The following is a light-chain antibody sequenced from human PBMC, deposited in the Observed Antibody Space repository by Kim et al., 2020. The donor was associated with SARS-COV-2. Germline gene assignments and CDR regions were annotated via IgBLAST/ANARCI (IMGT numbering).Light chain of an antibody. CDR1: TSDFGGYKY. J-gene: IGLJ2*01. CDR3: ISYTNRNSVV. CDR2: DVN. Sequence: GQAITISCTGSTSDFGGYKYISWYQQHSGKAPKLMIYDVNNRPSGVPNRFSGSQSGYTASLTISGLHAEDEADYYCISYTNRNSVVFGGGTQLTVL. V-gene: IGLV2-14*04.